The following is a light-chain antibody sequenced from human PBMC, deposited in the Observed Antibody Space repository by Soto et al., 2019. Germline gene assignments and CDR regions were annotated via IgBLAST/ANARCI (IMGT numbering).Light chain of an antibody. J-gene: IGKJ5*01. CDR3: QQYGRT. V-gene: IGKV3-20*01. CDR1: QSISTNY. CDR2: AAS. Sequence: EVVLTQSPGNLSLSPGERATLSCRASQSISTNYLAWYKQQPGQAPRLLLYAASNRATGIPDRFSGSGSGTDFTLTISRLEPEDFALYFCQQYGRTFGQGTRLEIK.